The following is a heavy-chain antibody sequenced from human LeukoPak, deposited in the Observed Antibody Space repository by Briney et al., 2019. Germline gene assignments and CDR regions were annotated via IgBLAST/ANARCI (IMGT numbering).Heavy chain of an antibody. CDR3: AKGPTRRYFDWLLWASY. V-gene: IGHV4-4*02. D-gene: IGHD3-9*01. Sequence: MPSETLSLTCAVSGGSISSSNWWSWVRQPPGKGLEWIGEIYRSGSTNYNPSLKSRVTISLDKSKNQFSLRLSSVTAADTAVYYCAKGPTRRYFDWLLWASYWGQGTLVTVSS. CDR2: IYRSGST. CDR1: GGSISSSNW. J-gene: IGHJ4*02.